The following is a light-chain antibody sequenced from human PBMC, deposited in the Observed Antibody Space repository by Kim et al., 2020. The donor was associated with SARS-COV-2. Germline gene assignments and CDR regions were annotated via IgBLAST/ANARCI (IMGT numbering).Light chain of an antibody. CDR1: QNINNY. V-gene: IGKV1-39*01. CDR2: DAS. J-gene: IGKJ1*01. Sequence: ASLGDRVTISCRASQNINNYLNWFQQKPGKAPRLLISDASNLRSGVPSRFSGSGSGTDFSLTISSLQPADFATYYCQQSYSTSWTFGQGTKVE. CDR3: QQSYSTSWT.